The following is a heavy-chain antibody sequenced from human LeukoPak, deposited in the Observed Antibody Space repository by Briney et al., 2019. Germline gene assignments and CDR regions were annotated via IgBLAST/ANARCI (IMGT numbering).Heavy chain of an antibody. J-gene: IGHJ4*02. CDR3: ARDDYSRN. D-gene: IGHD4-11*01. CDR1: GGSISSGGYY. CDR2: IYSSGST. V-gene: IGHV4-61*02. Sequence: PSQTLSLTCTVSGGSISSGGYYWRWIRPPAGKGLEWIGRIYSSGSTNYNPSLKSRVTMSVDTSKNQISLKLSSVTAADTAVYYCARDDYSRNWGQGTLVTVSS.